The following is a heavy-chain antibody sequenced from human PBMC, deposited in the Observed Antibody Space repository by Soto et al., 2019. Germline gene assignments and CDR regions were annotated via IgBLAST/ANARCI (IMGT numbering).Heavy chain of an antibody. CDR1: GGTFSSYA. J-gene: IGHJ4*02. Sequence: SVKVSCKASGGTFSSYAISWVRQAPGQGLEWIGGIIPIFGTANYAQKFQGRVTITADESTSTAYMELSSLRSEDTAVYYCAKGVGGYDLRQLYWGQGTLVTVSS. V-gene: IGHV1-69*13. D-gene: IGHD5-12*01. CDR3: AKGVGGYDLRQLY. CDR2: IIPIFGTA.